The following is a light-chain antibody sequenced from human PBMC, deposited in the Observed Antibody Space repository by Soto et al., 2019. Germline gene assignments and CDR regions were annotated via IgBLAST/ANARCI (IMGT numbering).Light chain of an antibody. Sequence: EIVLTQSPGILSLSPGERASLSCGASQSITSSFLAWYQQKPGQAPRLLIYGASSRATGIPDRFSGTGSETDFTLTISSLEPEDFALYYCQQRSSWPIFGGGTKVDIK. CDR3: QQRSSWPI. CDR1: QSITSSF. CDR2: GAS. J-gene: IGKJ4*01. V-gene: IGKV3D-20*02.